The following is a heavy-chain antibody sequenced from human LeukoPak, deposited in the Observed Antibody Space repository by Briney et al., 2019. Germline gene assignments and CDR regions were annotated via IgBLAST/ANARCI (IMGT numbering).Heavy chain of an antibody. CDR3: AIPTRYCSSTSCYAPFDY. CDR1: GGSFSGYY. D-gene: IGHD2-2*01. CDR2: INHSGST. V-gene: IGHV4-34*01. J-gene: IGHJ4*02. Sequence: SETLSLTCAVYGGSFSGYYWSWIRQPPGKGLEWIGEINHSGSTNYNPSLKSRVTISVDTSKNQFSLNPSSVTAADTAVYYCAIPTRYCSSTSCYAPFDYWGQGTLVTVSS.